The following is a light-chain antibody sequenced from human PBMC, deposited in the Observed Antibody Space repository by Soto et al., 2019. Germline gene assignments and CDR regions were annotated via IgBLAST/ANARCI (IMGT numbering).Light chain of an antibody. V-gene: IGKV3-11*01. J-gene: IGKJ4*01. CDR1: QSVSSY. CDR2: DAS. Sequence: EIVLTQSPATLSLSPGERATLSCRASQSVSSYLAWYQQKPGQAPRLLIYDASNRATGIPARFSGSGSRTDFTLTITSLEPEDFAVYSCQQRSNWPPVTFGGGTKVEIK. CDR3: QQRSNWPPVT.